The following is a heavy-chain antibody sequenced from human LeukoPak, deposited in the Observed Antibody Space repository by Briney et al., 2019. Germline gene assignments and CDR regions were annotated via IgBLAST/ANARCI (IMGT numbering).Heavy chain of an antibody. CDR1: GGSISSYY. V-gene: IGHV4-4*07. Sequence: SETLSLTCTVSGGSISSYYWSWIRQPAGKGLEWIGRMYTSGSTTYSPSLQSRVTISVDKSKNQFSLKLTSVTAADTAVYYCASGSSFDHWGQGTLVTVSS. D-gene: IGHD3-10*01. J-gene: IGHJ4*02. CDR3: ASGSSFDH. CDR2: MYTSGST.